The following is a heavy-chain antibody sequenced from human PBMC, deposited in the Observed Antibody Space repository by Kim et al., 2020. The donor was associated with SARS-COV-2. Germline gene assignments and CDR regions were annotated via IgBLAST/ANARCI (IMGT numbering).Heavy chain of an antibody. V-gene: IGHV4-39*01. CDR2: IYYSGST. Sequence: SETLSLTCTVSGGSISSSSYYWGWIRQPPGKGLEWIGSIYYSGSTYYNPSLKSRVTISVDTSKNQFSLKLSSVTAADTAVYYCARHRIWFGELLGWFDPWGQGTLVTVSS. CDR3: ARHRIWFGELLGWFDP. D-gene: IGHD3-10*01. CDR1: GGSISSSSYY. J-gene: IGHJ5*02.